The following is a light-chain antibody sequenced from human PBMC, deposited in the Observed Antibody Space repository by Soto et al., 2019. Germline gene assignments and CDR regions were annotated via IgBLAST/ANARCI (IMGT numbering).Light chain of an antibody. J-gene: IGLJ2*01. CDR2: EVS. V-gene: IGLV2-14*01. Sequence: QSVLTQPASVSGSPGQSITISCTGTSSDVGGYNYVSWYQQHPGKAPKLMIYEVSNRPSGVSNRFSGSKSGNTASLTISGLKAEDAADYYCSSYTSSSTLVVFGGGPKVTVL. CDR1: SSDVGGYNY. CDR3: SSYTSSSTLVV.